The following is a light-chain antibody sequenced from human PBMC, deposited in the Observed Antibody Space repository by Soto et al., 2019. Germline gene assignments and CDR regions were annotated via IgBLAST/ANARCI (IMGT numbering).Light chain of an antibody. CDR1: SSDVGAYKY. CDR3: SSYSSSSTLFV. Sequence: HSALTQPASVSGSPGQSITISCTGTSSDVGAYKYVSWYQQHPGKAPKVMIYEVSNRPSGVSNRFSGSKSGNTASLTISGLQAEDEADYFCSSYSSSSTLFVFGTGTKV. V-gene: IGLV2-14*01. CDR2: EVS. J-gene: IGLJ1*01.